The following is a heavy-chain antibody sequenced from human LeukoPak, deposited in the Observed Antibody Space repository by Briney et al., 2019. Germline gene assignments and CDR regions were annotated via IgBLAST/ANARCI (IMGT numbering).Heavy chain of an antibody. D-gene: IGHD3-3*01. J-gene: IGHJ6*02. CDR3: ARDQFFGIFGVVIITGPKLGMDV. CDR1: GFTFSSYS. CDR2: ISSSSSYI. V-gene: IGHV3-21*01. Sequence: PGGSLRLSCAASGFTFSSYSMNWVRQAPGKGLEWVSSISSSSSYIYYADSVKGRFTISRDNAKNSLYLQMNSLRAEDTAVYYCARDQFFGIFGVVIITGPKLGMDVWGQGTTVTVSS.